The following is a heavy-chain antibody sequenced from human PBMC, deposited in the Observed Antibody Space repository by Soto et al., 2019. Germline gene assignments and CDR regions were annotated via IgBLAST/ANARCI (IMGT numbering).Heavy chain of an antibody. Sequence: QVQLVQSGAEVQKPGASVKVSCKAAGYTFTSYAMHWVRQAPGQRIEWMGWINAGNGNTKYSHKFQGRVTITRDTSASNAYIELSSLRSEDTAVYYCARVNRAVAGSVYFHWFYPWGQGTLVTVSS. CDR1: GYTFTSYA. D-gene: IGHD6-19*01. CDR2: INAGNGNT. J-gene: IGHJ5*02. V-gene: IGHV1-3*01. CDR3: ARVNRAVAGSVYFHWFYP.